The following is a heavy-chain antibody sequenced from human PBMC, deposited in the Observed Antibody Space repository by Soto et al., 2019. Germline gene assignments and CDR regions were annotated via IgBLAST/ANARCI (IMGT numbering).Heavy chain of an antibody. Sequence: GVLRLSCAASGFTFSSYSMNWVRQAPGKGLEWVSSISSSSSYIYYADSVKGRFTISRDNAKNSLYLQMNSLRAEDTAVYYCARDSKSSSGPEFDYWGQGTLVTVSS. CDR3: ARDSKSSSGPEFDY. CDR1: GFTFSSYS. D-gene: IGHD6-19*01. V-gene: IGHV3-21*01. CDR2: ISSSSSYI. J-gene: IGHJ4*02.